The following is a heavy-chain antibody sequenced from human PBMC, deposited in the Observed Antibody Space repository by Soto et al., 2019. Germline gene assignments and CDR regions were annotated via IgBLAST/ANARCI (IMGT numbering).Heavy chain of an antibody. J-gene: IGHJ6*02. D-gene: IGHD2-15*01. CDR2: TRVSGADK. Sequence: EVQLLESGGRLVRPGGSLRLACSASGFTFSDYAMTWVRQAPGQGLMWVSTTRVSGADKYYAESVEGRFTISRDNSKNVLYLHMNSLRGDDTAVYYCAKSAVTNIVFFGLDVWGQGTPVTVSS. CDR1: GFTFSDYA. V-gene: IGHV3-23*01. CDR3: AKSAVTNIVFFGLDV.